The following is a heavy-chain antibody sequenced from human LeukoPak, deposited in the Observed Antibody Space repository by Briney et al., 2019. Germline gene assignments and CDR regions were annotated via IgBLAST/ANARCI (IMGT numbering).Heavy chain of an antibody. J-gene: IGHJ3*02. CDR3: ARGGPHHGFDI. CDR2: IVTNNGAT. CDR1: GYTFTSYY. Sequence: ASVKVSCKASGYTFTSYYMHWVRQAPGQGLEWMGWIVTNNGATNYAQNFKGRVTMTRDTSVSTAYVEVSDLKSDDTAVYYCARGGPHHGFDIWAQGTMVTVSS. V-gene: IGHV1-2*02.